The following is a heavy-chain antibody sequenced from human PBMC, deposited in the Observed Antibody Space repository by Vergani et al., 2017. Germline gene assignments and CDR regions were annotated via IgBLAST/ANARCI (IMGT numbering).Heavy chain of an antibody. CDR1: GGSISSYY. CDR3: ARSIGXSYAGSYYYYGMDV. CDR2: IYYSGST. D-gene: IGHD6-13*01. Sequence: QVQLQESGPGLVKPSETLTLTCTVSGGSISSYYWSWIRQPPGKGLEWIGYIYYSGSTNYNPSLKSRVTIAVDTSKNQFSLKLGSVTAADTAVYYCARSIGXSYAGSYYYYGMDVWGQGTTVTVSS. V-gene: IGHV4-59*01. J-gene: IGHJ6*02.